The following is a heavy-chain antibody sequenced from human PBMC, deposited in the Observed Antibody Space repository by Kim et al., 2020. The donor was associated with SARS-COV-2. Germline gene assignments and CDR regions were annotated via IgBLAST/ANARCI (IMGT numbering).Heavy chain of an antibody. CDR1: SDSISSYY. CDR2: IYYSGST. V-gene: IGHV4-59*01. Sequence: SETLSLTCTVSSDSISSYYWSWTRQLPGKGLEWLGYIYYSGSTDYNPSLKSRVTISWDTSKNQVSLDVTSVSAADTAVYYCTRSEGRGSWHQFDYWGQG. D-gene: IGHD6-13*01. J-gene: IGHJ4*02. CDR3: TRSEGRGSWHQFDY.